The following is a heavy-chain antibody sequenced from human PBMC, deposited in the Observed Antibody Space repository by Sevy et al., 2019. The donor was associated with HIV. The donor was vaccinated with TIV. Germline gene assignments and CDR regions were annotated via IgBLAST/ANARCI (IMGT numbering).Heavy chain of an antibody. V-gene: IGHV3-74*01. CDR3: AREGASYYDFWSGYGMDV. Sequence: GGSLRLSCAASGFTFSSYAMHWVRQAPGKGLEWVSRINSDGSSTSYADSVKGRFTISRDNAKNTLYLQMNSLRAEDTAVYYCAREGASYYDFWSGYGMDVWGQGTTVTVSS. D-gene: IGHD3-3*01. CDR2: INSDGSST. CDR1: GFTFSSYA. J-gene: IGHJ6*02.